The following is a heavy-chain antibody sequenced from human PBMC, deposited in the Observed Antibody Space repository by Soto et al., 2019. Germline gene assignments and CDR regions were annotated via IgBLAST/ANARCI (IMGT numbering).Heavy chain of an antibody. V-gene: IGHV3-13*01. J-gene: IGHJ6*02. Sequence: GGSLRLSCAASGFTFSNYDMHGVRQAPGEGLEWVSGIGAASDTYYPVSVQGRFTVSRDNAKKSLYLQMTSLRAGDTAVYYCARGVLGPGDYYYGMDVWGQGTTVTVSS. D-gene: IGHD7-27*01. CDR1: GFTFSNYD. CDR3: ARGVLGPGDYYYGMDV. CDR2: IGAASDT.